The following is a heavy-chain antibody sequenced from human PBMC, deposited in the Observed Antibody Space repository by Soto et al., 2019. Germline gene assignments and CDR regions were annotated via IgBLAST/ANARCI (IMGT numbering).Heavy chain of an antibody. CDR1: GGSFGGYY. V-gene: IGHV4-34*01. J-gene: IGHJ4*02. CDR3: ARGHLQLWLLFFDY. D-gene: IGHD5-18*01. Sequence: QVQLQQWGAGLLKPSETLSLTCAVYGGSFGGYYWSWIRQPPGKGLEWIGEINHSGSTNYNPSLKSRVTISVDTSKNQFPLKLSSVTAADTAVYYCARGHLQLWLLFFDYWGQGTLVTVSS. CDR2: INHSGST.